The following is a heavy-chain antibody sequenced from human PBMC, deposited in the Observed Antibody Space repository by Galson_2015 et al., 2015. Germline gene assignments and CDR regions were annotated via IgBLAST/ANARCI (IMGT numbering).Heavy chain of an antibody. V-gene: IGHV6-1*01. J-gene: IGHJ3*01. CDR1: GDSVSSKSVC. CDR3: ARDRRVVGATYGFDF. CDR2: TYYRSKWYS. D-gene: IGHD1-26*01. Sequence: CAISGDSVSSKSVCWNWIRKSPSRGLEWLGRTYYRSKWYSDYAVSVKSRITINTDTSKNHFSLQLNYVTPEDTAVYYCARDRRVVGATYGFDFWGPGTVVAVSS.